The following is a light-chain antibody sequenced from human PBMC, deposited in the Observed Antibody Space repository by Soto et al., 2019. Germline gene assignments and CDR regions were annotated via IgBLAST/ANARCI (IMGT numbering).Light chain of an antibody. Sequence: DIVMTQSPDSLAVSLGERATISCKSSQSVLKSSNTKNHLAWYQQKPGQPPKLLIYWASTRESGVPARFSGSGSATDFTLTISSLQAEDGAAYYCQQYYSAPMYTFGQGTKLESK. CDR3: QQYYSAPMYT. CDR2: WAS. CDR1: QSVLKSSNTKNH. J-gene: IGKJ2*01. V-gene: IGKV4-1*01.